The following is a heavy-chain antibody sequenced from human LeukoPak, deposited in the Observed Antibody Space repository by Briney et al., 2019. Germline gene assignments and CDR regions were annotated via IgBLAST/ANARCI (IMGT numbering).Heavy chain of an antibody. CDR2: MNPNSGNT. J-gene: IGHJ4*02. Sequence: ASVKVSCKASGYTFTSYDINWVRQATGQGLEWMGWMNPNSGNTGYAQKFQGRVTMTRDTSTSTVYMELSSLRSEDTAVYYCARDRGNYDFWSGFDYWGQGTLVTVSS. CDR3: ARDRGNYDFWSGFDY. D-gene: IGHD3-3*01. CDR1: GYTFTSYD. V-gene: IGHV1-8*01.